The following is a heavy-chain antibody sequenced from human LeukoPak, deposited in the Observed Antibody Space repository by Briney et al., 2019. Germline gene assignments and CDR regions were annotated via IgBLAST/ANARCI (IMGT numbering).Heavy chain of an antibody. CDR3: AKDELWLAH. CDR1: GFTFSGYA. D-gene: IGHD5-18*01. J-gene: IGHJ4*02. Sequence: GGSLRLSCAASGFTFSGYAMSWVPQGPGKGLEWVSAISGRGGSTYYADSVKGRFTISRDNSKNTLYLQMNSLRAEDTAVYYCAKDELWLAHWGQGTLVTVSS. V-gene: IGHV3-23*01. CDR2: ISGRGGST.